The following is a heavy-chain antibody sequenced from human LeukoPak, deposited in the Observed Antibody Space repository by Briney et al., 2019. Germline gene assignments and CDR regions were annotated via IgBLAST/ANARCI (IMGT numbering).Heavy chain of an antibody. CDR1: GFTFSSYS. Sequence: PGGSLRLSCAASGFTFSSYSMNWVRQAPGQGLEWVSYISSSSSTIYYTDSVKGRFTISRDNAKNSLYLQMNSLRAEDTAVYYCATYWNYDYWGQGTLVTVSS. J-gene: IGHJ4*02. CDR2: ISSSSSTI. V-gene: IGHV3-48*01. CDR3: ATYWNYDY. D-gene: IGHD1-7*01.